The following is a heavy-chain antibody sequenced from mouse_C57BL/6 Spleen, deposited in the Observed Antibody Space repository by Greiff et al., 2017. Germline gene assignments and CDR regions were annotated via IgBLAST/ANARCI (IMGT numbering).Heavy chain of an antibody. J-gene: IGHJ2*01. CDR2: IDPANGNT. Sequence: VQLQQSVAELVRPGASVKLSCTASGFNIKNTYMHWVKQRPEQGLEWIGRIDPANGNTKYAPKFQGKATITADPSSNTAYLQLSSLTSEDTAIYYCARRGGIYYGYDGDLYYFDYWGQGTTLTVSS. CDR1: GFNIKNTY. D-gene: IGHD2-2*01. V-gene: IGHV14-3*01. CDR3: ARRGGIYYGYDGDLYYFDY.